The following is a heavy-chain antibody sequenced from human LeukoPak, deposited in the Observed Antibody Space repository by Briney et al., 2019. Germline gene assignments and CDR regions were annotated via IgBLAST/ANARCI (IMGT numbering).Heavy chain of an antibody. J-gene: IGHJ4*02. CDR3: ARGLTIPTAFDY. CDR1: GGSISSGGYY. V-gene: IGHV4-31*03. D-gene: IGHD3-3*01. Sequence: SGTLSLTCTVSGGSISSGGYYWSWIRQHPGKGLEWIGYIYYSGSTYYNPSLKSRVTISVDTSKNQFSLKLSSVTAADTAVYYCARGLTIPTAFDYWGQGTLVTVSS. CDR2: IYYSGST.